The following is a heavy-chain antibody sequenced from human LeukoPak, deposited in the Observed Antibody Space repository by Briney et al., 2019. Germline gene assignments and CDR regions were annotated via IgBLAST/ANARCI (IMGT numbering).Heavy chain of an antibody. CDR1: GYSLSSYG. Sequence: ASVKVSCKASGYSLSSYGITWVRQAPAQGLEWLGWISASNGNTNYAQKLQGRVTMTSDTSTSTAYMDLRSLTPDDTAFYYCARYPLSYTGNWHYFFDYWGQGTLLTVSS. J-gene: IGHJ4*02. CDR2: ISASNGNT. V-gene: IGHV1-18*01. CDR3: ARYPLSYTGNWHYFFDY. D-gene: IGHD1-7*01.